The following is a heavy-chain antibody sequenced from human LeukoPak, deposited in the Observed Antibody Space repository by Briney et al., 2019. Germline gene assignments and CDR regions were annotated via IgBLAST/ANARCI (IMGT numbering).Heavy chain of an antibody. V-gene: IGHV4-61*08. CDR3: ARGPPNGEFDY. J-gene: IGHJ4*02. CDR2: IYYSGST. D-gene: IGHD2-8*01. CDR1: GGSISSGGYY. Sequence: SQTLSLTCTVSGGSISSGGYYWSWIRQPPGKGLEWIGYIYYSGSTNCNPSLKSRVTISVDTSKNQFSLKLSSVTAADTAVYYCARGPPNGEFDYWGQGTLVTVSS.